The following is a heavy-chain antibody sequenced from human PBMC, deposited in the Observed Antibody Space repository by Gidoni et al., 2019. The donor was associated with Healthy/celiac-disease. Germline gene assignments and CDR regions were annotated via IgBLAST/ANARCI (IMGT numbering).Heavy chain of an antibody. CDR2: ISSSSSYI. D-gene: IGHD3-10*01. V-gene: IGHV3-21*01. J-gene: IGHJ5*02. Sequence: EVQLVESGGGLVKPGGSLRLSCAASGFTFSSYSMNWVRQEPGKGLEWVSSISSSSSYIYYADSVKGRFTISRDNAKNSLYLQMNSLRAEDTAVYYCASSPGINNWFDPWGQGTLVTVSS. CDR3: ASSPGINNWFDP. CDR1: GFTFSSYS.